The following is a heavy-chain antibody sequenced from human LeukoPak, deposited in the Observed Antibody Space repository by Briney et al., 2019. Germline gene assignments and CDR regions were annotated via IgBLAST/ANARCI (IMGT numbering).Heavy chain of an antibody. CDR2: IYPRDYDT. V-gene: IGHV5-51*01. CDR3: AGAITLTPSFDY. CDR1: GYNFTSYW. Sequence: GESLKTSRRGSGYNFTSYWNGWVRQVPGQGLEWIGIIYPRDYDTKDSPSFQGQVTISADKSISTAYLQWSSLKASDTAMYYCAGAITLTPSFDYWGQGTLVTVSS. J-gene: IGHJ4*02. D-gene: IGHD3-22*01.